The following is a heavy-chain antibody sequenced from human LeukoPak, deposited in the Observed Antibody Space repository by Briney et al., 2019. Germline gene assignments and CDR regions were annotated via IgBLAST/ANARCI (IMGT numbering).Heavy chain of an antibody. V-gene: IGHV3-48*03. CDR3: ARAGYYFHY. J-gene: IGHJ4*02. Sequence: GGSLRLSCAAPGFTFSSYEMNWVRQAPGKGLEWVSYISSSGSSIYYADSVKGRFAISRDNAKNSLYLQLNSLGAEDTAVYYCARAGYYFHYWGQGTLVTVSS. CDR2: ISSSGSSI. CDR1: GFTFSSYE.